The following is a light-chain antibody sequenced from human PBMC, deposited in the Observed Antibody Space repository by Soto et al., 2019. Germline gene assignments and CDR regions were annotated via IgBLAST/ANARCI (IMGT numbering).Light chain of an antibody. Sequence: EIVLTQSPATLSLSPGERATLSCRASQSISFYLTWYQHKPGQAPRLLIYDASNRATCIPARFSGSGYGTDFTLTISSLEPEDFAVYYCQQRSNWPTFGQGTRLEIK. V-gene: IGKV3-11*01. CDR1: QSISFY. CDR2: DAS. CDR3: QQRSNWPT. J-gene: IGKJ5*01.